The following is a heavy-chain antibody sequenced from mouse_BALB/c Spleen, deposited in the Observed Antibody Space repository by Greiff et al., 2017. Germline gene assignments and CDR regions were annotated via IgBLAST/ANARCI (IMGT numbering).Heavy chain of an antibody. CDR2: IDPSDSYT. CDR3: ARWRTLAY. J-gene: IGHJ3*01. CDR1: GYTFTSYW. V-gene: IGHV1-69*02. Sequence: VQLQQPGAELVKPGASVKLSCKASGYTFTSYWMHWVKQRPGQGLEWIGEIDPSDSYTNYNQKFKGKATLTVDKSSSTAYMQLSSLTSEDSAVYYCARWRTLAYWGQGTLVTVSA.